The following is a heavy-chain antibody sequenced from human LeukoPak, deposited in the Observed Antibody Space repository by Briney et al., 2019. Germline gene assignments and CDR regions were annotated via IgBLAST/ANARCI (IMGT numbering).Heavy chain of an antibody. CDR2: MSYDGSNK. V-gene: IGHV3-30-3*01. Sequence: PGGSLRLSCAASGFTFSSYAMHWVRQAPGKGLEWVAVMSYDGSNKYYADSVKGQFTIPRDNSKNTLYLQMNSLRADDTAIYYCARRRIVGSTDDAFDIWGQGTMVTLSS. J-gene: IGHJ3*02. D-gene: IGHD1-26*01. CDR1: GFTFSSYA. CDR3: ARRRIVGSTDDAFDI.